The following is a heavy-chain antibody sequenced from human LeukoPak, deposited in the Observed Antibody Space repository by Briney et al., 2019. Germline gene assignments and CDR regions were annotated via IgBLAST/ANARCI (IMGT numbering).Heavy chain of an antibody. CDR3: ARAHDSSGGFDY. D-gene: IGHD3-22*01. CDR1: GCSLTSYY. V-gene: IGHV4-4*07. J-gene: IGHJ4*02. Sequence: SETLSLTCTVSGCSLTSYYWRWIRQPAGKGLEWMGRIYTSGSTNYDPSLNSRVTMSVDTSKNQFSLKLSSVTAADTAVYYCARAHDSSGGFDYWGQGTLVTVSS. CDR2: IYTSGST.